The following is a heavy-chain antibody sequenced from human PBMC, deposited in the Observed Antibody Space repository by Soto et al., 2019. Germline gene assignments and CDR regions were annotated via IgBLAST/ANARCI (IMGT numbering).Heavy chain of an antibody. CDR3: ARERSADLDY. J-gene: IGHJ4*02. V-gene: IGHV1-8*01. Sequence: QVQLVQSGAEVKKPGASVKVSCKASGYTFSSYDVNWVRRATGQGLEWMAWMNPNSGNTGYAQKFQGRVTMTRNTSISTAYMELSSLSSEDTAVYYCARERSADLDYWGQGTLVTVSS. CDR2: MNPNSGNT. CDR1: GYTFSSYD. D-gene: IGHD6-25*01.